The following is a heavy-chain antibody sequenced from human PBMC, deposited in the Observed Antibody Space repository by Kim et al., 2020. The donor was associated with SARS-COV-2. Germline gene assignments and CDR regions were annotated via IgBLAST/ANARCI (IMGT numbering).Heavy chain of an antibody. CDR1: GGSISSTNYY. J-gene: IGHJ4*02. CDR2: IFYDGAT. V-gene: IGHV4-39*01. D-gene: IGHD2-21*02. Sequence: SETLSLTCSVFGGSISSTNYYWAWIRQSPGKGLEWIGSIFYDGATYYHPSFTSRVAISIDARKNQFSLKLNYVTTPDTAVYYCAVTEWGSVFTHWSQGTLVSVSS. CDR3: AVTEWGSVFTH.